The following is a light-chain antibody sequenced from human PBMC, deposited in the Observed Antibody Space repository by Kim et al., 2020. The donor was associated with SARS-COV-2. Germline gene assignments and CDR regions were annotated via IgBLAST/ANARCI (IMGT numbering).Light chain of an antibody. CDR1: QSISSC. CDR2: NAS. J-gene: IGKJ1*01. CDR3: QQYDTYSGT. V-gene: IGKV1-5*01. Sequence: ASAGDRVTITCRASQSISSCLAWYQQKPGKAPKLLIYNASSLESGVPSRFSGSGSGTEFTLTISSLQSDDFATYYCQQYDTYSGTFGQGTKVDIK.